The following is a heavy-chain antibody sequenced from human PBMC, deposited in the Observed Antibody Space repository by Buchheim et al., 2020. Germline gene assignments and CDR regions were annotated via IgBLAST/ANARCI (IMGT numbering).Heavy chain of an antibody. CDR1: GFTFSSYG. CDR3: ARDKRRDYDFWSGPSSGKYYYYGMDV. Sequence: QVQLVESGGGVVQPGRSLRLSCAASGFTFSSYGMHWVRQAPGKGLEWVAVISYDGSNKYYADSVKGRFTISRDNSKNTLYLQMNSLRAEDTAVYYCARDKRRDYDFWSGPSSGKYYYYGMDVWGQGTT. J-gene: IGHJ6*02. V-gene: IGHV3-30*03. D-gene: IGHD3-3*01. CDR2: ISYDGSNK.